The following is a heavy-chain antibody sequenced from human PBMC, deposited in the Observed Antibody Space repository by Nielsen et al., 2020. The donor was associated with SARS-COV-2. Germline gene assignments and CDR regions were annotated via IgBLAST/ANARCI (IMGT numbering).Heavy chain of an antibody. CDR2: VSASGGST. Sequence: GESLKISCAASGFTFSSYAMSWVRQAPGRGLQWVTGVSASGGSTYYTDSVKGRFSISRDNSKNTLYLQMHSLRVEDTAVYYCAKDGVVRGDALDLWGQGTMVTVSS. CDR1: GFTFSSYA. V-gene: IGHV3-23*01. D-gene: IGHD3-10*01. CDR3: AKDGVVRGDALDL. J-gene: IGHJ3*01.